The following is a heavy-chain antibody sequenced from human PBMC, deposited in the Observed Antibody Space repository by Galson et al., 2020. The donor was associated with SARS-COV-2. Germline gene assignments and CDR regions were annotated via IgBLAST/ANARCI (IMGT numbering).Heavy chain of an antibody. CDR1: GFTFTTYA. CDR3: ASAFDYDILSGGDY. Sequence: GESLKISCAASGFTFTTYAMNWVRQAPGKGLEWVAFISHDGNKKYYADSLMGRFSVSRDNSRNTLSLEMSSLRVEDTAMYYCASAFDYDILSGGDYWGQGTLVTVSS. D-gene: IGHD3-9*01. V-gene: IGHV3-30*04. CDR2: ISHDGNKK. J-gene: IGHJ4*02.